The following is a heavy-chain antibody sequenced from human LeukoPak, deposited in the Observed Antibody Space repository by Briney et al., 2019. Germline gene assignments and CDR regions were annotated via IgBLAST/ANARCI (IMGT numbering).Heavy chain of an antibody. Sequence: GASVKVSCKASGGTFSSYAISWVRQAPGQGLEWMGGIIPIFGTANYAQKFQGRVTITADESTSTAYMELSSLRSEDTAVYYCARDRSGSSWPSSEGFDLWGRGTLVTVSS. CDR2: IIPIFGTA. V-gene: IGHV1-69*13. CDR1: GGTFSSYA. D-gene: IGHD6-13*01. CDR3: ARDRSGSSWPSSEGFDL. J-gene: IGHJ2*01.